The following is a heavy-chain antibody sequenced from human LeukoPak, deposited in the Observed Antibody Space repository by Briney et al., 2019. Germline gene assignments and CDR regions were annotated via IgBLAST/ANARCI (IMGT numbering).Heavy chain of an antibody. CDR1: GGSISSSSYY. V-gene: IGHV4-39*01. CDR2: IYDSGST. D-gene: IGHD3-22*01. Sequence: SETLSLTCTVSGGSISSSSYYRGWLRQPPGKGLEWIVSIYDSGSTYYNPTLKSPFTISVDTSKNQFSLKLSSVTAADTAVYYCARQGYYYYDSSGYYQYNWFDPWGQGTLVTVSS. CDR3: ARQGYYYYDSSGYYQYNWFDP. J-gene: IGHJ5*02.